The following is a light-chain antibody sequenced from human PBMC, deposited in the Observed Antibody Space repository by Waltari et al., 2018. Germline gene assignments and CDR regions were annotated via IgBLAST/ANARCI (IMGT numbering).Light chain of an antibody. CDR2: KAS. CDR3: QQYKTSPGT. J-gene: IGKJ1*01. V-gene: IGKV1-5*03. CDR1: QSISSW. Sequence: DIQMTQSPSSLSASIGDRVTITCRASQSISSWLAWYQQRPGKAPKLLIYKASNLQGGGPSRFSGSGSGTEFSLTISSLQPDDFATYHCQQYKTSPGTFGEGTKVEIK.